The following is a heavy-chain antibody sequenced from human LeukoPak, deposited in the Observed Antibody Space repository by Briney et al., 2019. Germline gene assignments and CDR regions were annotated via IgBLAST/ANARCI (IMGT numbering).Heavy chain of an antibody. CDR1: GGSISSHY. CDR3: ARRDGDYDY. CDR2: IYYSGST. V-gene: IGHV4-59*11. D-gene: IGHD4-17*01. J-gene: IGHJ4*02. Sequence: SETLSLTCSVYGGSISSHYWSWIRQPPGKGLEWIGYIYYSGSTKYNPSLKSRVTISVDTSKNQFSLKLSSVTAADTAVYYCARRDGDYDYWGQGTLVTVSS.